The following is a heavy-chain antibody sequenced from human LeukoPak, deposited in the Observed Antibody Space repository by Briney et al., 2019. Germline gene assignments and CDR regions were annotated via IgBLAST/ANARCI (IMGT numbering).Heavy chain of an antibody. Sequence: SETLSLTRTVSGGSISSGGYYWSWIRQHPGEGLEWIGYIYYSGSTYYNPSLKSRVTISVDTSKNQFSLKLSSVTAADTAVYYCAREGRSQLVRHYFDYWGQGTLVTVSS. J-gene: IGHJ4*02. CDR1: GGSISSGGYY. CDR3: AREGRSQLVRHYFDY. D-gene: IGHD6-13*01. CDR2: IYYSGST. V-gene: IGHV4-31*03.